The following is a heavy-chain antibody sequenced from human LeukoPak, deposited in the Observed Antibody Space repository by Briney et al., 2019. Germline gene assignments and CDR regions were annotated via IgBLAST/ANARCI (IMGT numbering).Heavy chain of an antibody. CDR3: TRDRAAVF. Sequence: PGGSLRLSCAATGFIFSRYWMSWDGHAPEKGLEWVAYIKQDGSEKYYVDSVKGRFTISRDNAKNSLYLQMNSLRDHETAVYYCTRDRAAVFWGEGTLVAVSS. CDR2: IKQDGSEK. CDR1: GFIFSRYW. J-gene: IGHJ4*02. D-gene: IGHD6-25*01. V-gene: IGHV3-7*01.